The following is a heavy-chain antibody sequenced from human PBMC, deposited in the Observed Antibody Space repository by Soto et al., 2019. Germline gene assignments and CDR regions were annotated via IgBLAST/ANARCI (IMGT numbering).Heavy chain of an antibody. Sequence: ASVKVSCKASGYTFTSYYMHWVRQAPGQGLEWMGIINPSGGSTSYAQKFQGRVTMTRDTSTSTVYMELSSLRSEDTAVYYCARCITGNTDYYYGMDVWGQGTTVTVSS. V-gene: IGHV1-46*01. D-gene: IGHD1-20*01. J-gene: IGHJ6*02. CDR3: ARCITGNTDYYYGMDV. CDR1: GYTFTSYY. CDR2: INPSGGST.